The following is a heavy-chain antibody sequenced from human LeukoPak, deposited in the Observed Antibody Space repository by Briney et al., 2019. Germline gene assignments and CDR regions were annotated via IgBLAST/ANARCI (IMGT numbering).Heavy chain of an antibody. CDR2: INPNSGGT. Sequence: ASVKVSCKASGYTFTGYYMHWVRQAPGQGLEWMGRINPNSGGTNYAQKFQGRVTMTTDTSTRTAYMELRSLRSDDTAVYYCARDPSNSRGYQIYFDFWGQGTLVTVS. J-gene: IGHJ4*02. D-gene: IGHD3-22*01. CDR3: ARDPSNSRGYQIYFDF. CDR1: GYTFTGYY. V-gene: IGHV1-2*06.